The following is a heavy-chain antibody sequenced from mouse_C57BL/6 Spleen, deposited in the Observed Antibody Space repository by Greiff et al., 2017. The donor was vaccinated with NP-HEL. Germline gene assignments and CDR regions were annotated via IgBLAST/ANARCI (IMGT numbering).Heavy chain of an antibody. CDR1: GYAFSSSW. CDR2: IYPGDGDT. Sequence: LVESGPELVKPGASVKISCKASGYAFSSSWMNWVKQRPGKGLEWIGRIYPGDGDTNYNGKFKGKATLTADKSSSTAYMQLSSLTSEDSAVYFCARERVAPDYFDYWGQGTTLTVSS. D-gene: IGHD1-1*02. CDR3: ARERVAPDYFDY. J-gene: IGHJ2*01. V-gene: IGHV1-82*01.